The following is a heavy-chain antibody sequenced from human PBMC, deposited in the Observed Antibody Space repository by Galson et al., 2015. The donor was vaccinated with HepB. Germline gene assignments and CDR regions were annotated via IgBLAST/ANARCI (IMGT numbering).Heavy chain of an antibody. CDR1: GYTFTSYA. J-gene: IGHJ4*02. CDR2: INAGNGNT. D-gene: IGHD4-17*01. CDR3: ARVGLDYGDYEGFDY. Sequence: SVKVSCKASGYTFTSYAMHWVRQAPGQRLEWMGWINAGNGNTKYSQKFQGRVTITRDTSASTAYMELSSLRSEDTAVYYCARVGLDYGDYEGFDYWGQGTLVTVSS. V-gene: IGHV1-3*01.